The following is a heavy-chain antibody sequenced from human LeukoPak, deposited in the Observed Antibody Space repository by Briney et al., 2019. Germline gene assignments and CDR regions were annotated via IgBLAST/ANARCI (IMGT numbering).Heavy chain of an antibody. V-gene: IGHV5-51*01. CDR3: ARRIAVAGKEFDY. CDR2: IYPGDSDT. D-gene: IGHD6-19*01. Sequence: GESLKISCKGSGYSFTSYWIGWVRQTPGKGLEWMGIIYPGDSDTRYSPSFQGQVTISADKSISTAYLQWSSLKASDTAMYYCARRIAVAGKEFDYWGQGALVTVSS. CDR1: GYSFTSYW. J-gene: IGHJ4*02.